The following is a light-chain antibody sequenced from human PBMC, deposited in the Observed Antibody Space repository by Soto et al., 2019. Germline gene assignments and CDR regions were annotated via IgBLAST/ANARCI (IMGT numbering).Light chain of an antibody. Sequence: QSVLTQPASVSGSPGQSISISCTGTGNDVGGYTFVSWYQQHPDIVPKLVIFDVNRRPSGVSDRFSGSKSVNAASLTISGLQAEDEADYYCCSYTATTTYVFGTGTKVTVL. CDR2: DVN. CDR3: CSYTATTTYV. J-gene: IGLJ1*01. CDR1: GNDVGGYTF. V-gene: IGLV2-14*03.